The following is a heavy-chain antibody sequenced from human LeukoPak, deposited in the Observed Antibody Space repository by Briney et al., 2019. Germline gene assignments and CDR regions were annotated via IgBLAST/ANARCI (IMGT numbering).Heavy chain of an antibody. CDR2: IRQDGDEK. Sequence: GGSLRLSCTASGFPLSRYWMSWLRQAPGKGLEWVANIRQDGDEKHYVDSVKGRLTISRDNAENSVYLQMTSLRAEDTAVYFCAREGDTSPGLDYWGQGALVTVSS. J-gene: IGHJ4*02. CDR1: GFPLSRYW. V-gene: IGHV3-7*01. CDR3: AREGDTSPGLDY.